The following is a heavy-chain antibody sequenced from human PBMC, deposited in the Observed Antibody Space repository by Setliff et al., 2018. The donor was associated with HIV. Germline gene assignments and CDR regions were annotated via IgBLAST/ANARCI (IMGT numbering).Heavy chain of an antibody. Sequence: GGSLRLSCAASGFSFSSYSMNWVRQAPGKGLEWIAYINTATVTTTVYYADSVKGRFTVSRDNAKNSLFLELGPLRSDDSATYYCVRAFDQDFHNWGQGTVVTVSS. D-gene: IGHD3-9*01. CDR3: VRAFDQDFHN. CDR2: INTATVTTTV. J-gene: IGHJ1*01. CDR1: GFSFSSYS. V-gene: IGHV3-48*01.